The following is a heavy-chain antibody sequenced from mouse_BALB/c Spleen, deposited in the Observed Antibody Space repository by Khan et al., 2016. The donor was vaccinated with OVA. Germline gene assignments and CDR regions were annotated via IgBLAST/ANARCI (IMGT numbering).Heavy chain of an antibody. V-gene: IGHV1S81*02. CDR1: GYTFTSYY. Sequence: QVQLKQSGAELMKPGASVRLSCKASGYTFTSYYMYWVKQRPGHGLEWIGEINPNNGDTNFNEKFKSKATLTVDKSSSTAYMQLSSLTSEDSAVYYCTRSGYGTFAYWGQGTLVTVSA. D-gene: IGHD2-1*01. J-gene: IGHJ3*01. CDR3: TRSGYGTFAY. CDR2: INPNNGDT.